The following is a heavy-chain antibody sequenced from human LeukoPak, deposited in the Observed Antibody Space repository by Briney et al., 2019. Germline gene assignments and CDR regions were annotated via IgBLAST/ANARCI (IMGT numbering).Heavy chain of an antibody. V-gene: IGHV1-46*01. CDR2: INPSDGSA. CDR1: GYTFTSYR. CDR3: ARGLGSGSYYGS. J-gene: IGHJ5*02. Sequence: ASVKVSCKASGYTFTSYRMHWVRQAPGQGLEWMGIINPSDGSATYAQKFQGRVTMTRDTSTSTVYMELSSLRSEDTAVYCCARGLGSGSYYGSWGQGTLVTVSS. D-gene: IGHD3-10*01.